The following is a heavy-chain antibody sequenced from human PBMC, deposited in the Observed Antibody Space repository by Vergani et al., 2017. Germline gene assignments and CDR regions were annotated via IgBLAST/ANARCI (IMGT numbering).Heavy chain of an antibody. D-gene: IGHD3-16*02. CDR2: VDPEDGET. Sequence: EVQLVQSGAEVKKPGATMKISCKVSGYTFTDHYMHWVKQAPGKGLEWMGLVDPEDGETIYAEKFKGRVTIAADTSTDTAHLELSSLRSEDTAVYYCAREGFYDNIRGTYRPPSYYGMGVWGQGTKVTVAS. CDR3: AREGFYDNIRGTYRPPSYYGMGV. J-gene: IGHJ6*02. CDR1: GYTFTDHY. V-gene: IGHV1-69-2*01.